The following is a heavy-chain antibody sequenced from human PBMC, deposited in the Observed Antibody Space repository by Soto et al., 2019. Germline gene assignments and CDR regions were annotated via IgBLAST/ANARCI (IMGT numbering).Heavy chain of an antibody. CDR3: AKFEAVASGWFDP. V-gene: IGHV3-23*01. D-gene: IGHD6-13*01. Sequence: GGSLRLSCAASGFTFSHYAMTWVRQAPGKGLEWVSSISGSGGSVFYAESVRGRFTISRDNSKNTHTLYLVMNSLRVEDTAVYYCAKFEAVASGWFDPWGQGALVTVSS. J-gene: IGHJ5*02. CDR2: ISGSGGSV. CDR1: GFTFSHYA.